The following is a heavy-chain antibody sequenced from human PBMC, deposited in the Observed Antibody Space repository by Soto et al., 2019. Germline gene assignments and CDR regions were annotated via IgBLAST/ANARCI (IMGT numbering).Heavy chain of an antibody. D-gene: IGHD2-21*01. V-gene: IGHV3-7*04. J-gene: IGHJ3*01. Sequence: EVQLVESGGGLVQPGESLRLSCAASGFTFSAFWMTWLRQAPGKGLEWVANIKRDGTVTHYGDSVEGRCTLSRDNAQNSLFLQPNSLRPEDTAMYDCARDLSPPGEFFYEAFDGWGQGPSSQSLQ. CDR3: ARDLSPPGEFFYEAFDG. CDR2: IKRDGTVT. CDR1: GFTFSAFW.